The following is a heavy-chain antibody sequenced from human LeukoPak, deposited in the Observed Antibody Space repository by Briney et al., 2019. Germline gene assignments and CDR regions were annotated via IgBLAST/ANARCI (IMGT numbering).Heavy chain of an antibody. D-gene: IGHD3-9*01. CDR1: GGSISSGGYY. J-gene: IGHJ4*02. CDR3: ARERYFDWLIDY. CDR2: IYYNGST. V-gene: IGHV4-31*03. Sequence: SETLSLTCTVSGGSISSGGYYWSWIRQHPGKGLEWIGYIYYNGSTYYNPSLKSRVTISVDTSKNQFSLKLSSVTAADTAVYYCARERYFDWLIDYWGQGTLVTVSS.